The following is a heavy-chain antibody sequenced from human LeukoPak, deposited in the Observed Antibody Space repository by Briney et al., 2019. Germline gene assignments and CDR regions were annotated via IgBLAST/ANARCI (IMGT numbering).Heavy chain of an antibody. V-gene: IGHV1-2*02. CDR3: ATDPTVGAKGVWFDS. J-gene: IGHJ5*01. Sequence: ASVKVSCKASGYTFTGYYMHWVRQAPGQGLEWMGWINPNSGGTNYSQEFQGRVTMTRDTSISTAYMELSRLRSDDTAVYYCATDPTVGAKGVWFDSWGQGTLVTVSS. CDR1: GYTFTGYY. CDR2: INPNSGGT. D-gene: IGHD1-26*01.